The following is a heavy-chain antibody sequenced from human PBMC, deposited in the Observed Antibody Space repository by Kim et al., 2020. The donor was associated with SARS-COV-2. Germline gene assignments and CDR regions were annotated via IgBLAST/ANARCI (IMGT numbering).Heavy chain of an antibody. Sequence: SVKVSCKASGGTFSSYAISWVRQAPGQGLEWMGGIIPIFGTANYAQKFQGRVTITADESTSTAYMELSSLRSEDTAVYYCARRPYGHGYYYYGMDVWGQGTTVTVSS. CDR2: IIPIFGTA. J-gene: IGHJ6*02. CDR1: GGTFSSYA. D-gene: IGHD3-10*01. V-gene: IGHV1-69*13. CDR3: ARRPYGHGYYYYGMDV.